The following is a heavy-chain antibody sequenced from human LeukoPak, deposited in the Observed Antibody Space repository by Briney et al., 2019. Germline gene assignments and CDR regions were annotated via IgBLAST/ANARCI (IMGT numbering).Heavy chain of an antibody. CDR2: IYTSGST. CDR3: ARGGGGVDY. V-gene: IGHV4-61*02. D-gene: IGHD2-15*01. J-gene: IGHJ4*02. CDR1: GGSISSGSYY. Sequence: SETLSLTCTVSGGSISSGSYYWSWIRQPAGKGLEWIGRIYTSGSTNYNPSLKSRVTMSVDTSKNQFSLKLSSVTAADTAVYYCARGGGGVDYWGQGTLVTVSS.